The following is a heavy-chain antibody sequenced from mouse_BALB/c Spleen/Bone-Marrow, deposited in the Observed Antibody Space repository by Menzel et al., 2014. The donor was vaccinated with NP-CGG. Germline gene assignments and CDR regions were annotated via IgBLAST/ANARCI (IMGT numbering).Heavy chain of an antibody. CDR3: ARTYFDF. V-gene: IGHV1S81*02. J-gene: IGHJ2*01. CDR2: INPSNGRT. Sequence: QVQLQQSGAELVKPGASVKLSCKASGYAFTSYWMHWVKQRPGQGLEWIGEINPSNGRTNYNEKFKSKAKLTVDKSSSTAYQHPSSRPCEVSAFNYCARTYFDFWGQGTPRPVSS. CDR1: GYAFTSYW.